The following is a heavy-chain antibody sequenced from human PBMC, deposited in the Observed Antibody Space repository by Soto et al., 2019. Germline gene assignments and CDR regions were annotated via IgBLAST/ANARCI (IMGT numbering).Heavy chain of an antibody. V-gene: IGHV3-23*01. J-gene: IGHJ5*02. D-gene: IGHD6-13*01. CDR3: AKDPRSKIAAAGNNWFDP. CDR1: GFTFSNDA. Sequence: GGSLRLSCAASGFTFSNDAMSWVRQAPGKGLEWVSAISGGGDATYYAHSVKGRFTISRDNSKNTLYLQMNSLRAEDTAVYYCAKDPRSKIAAAGNNWFDPWGQGTLVTVSS. CDR2: ISGGGDAT.